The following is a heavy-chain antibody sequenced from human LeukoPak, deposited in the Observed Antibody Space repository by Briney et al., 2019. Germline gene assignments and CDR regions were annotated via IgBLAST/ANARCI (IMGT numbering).Heavy chain of an antibody. Sequence: PSETLSLTCTVSGGSISSSSYYWGWIRQPPGKGLEWIGSIYYSGSTYYNPSLKSRVTISVDTSKNQFSLKLSSVTAADTAVYYCARQYYDILTGYYSLDYWGQGTLVTVSS. CDR2: IYYSGST. V-gene: IGHV4-39*01. J-gene: IGHJ4*02. CDR1: GGSISSSSYY. CDR3: ARQYYDILTGYYSLDY. D-gene: IGHD3-9*01.